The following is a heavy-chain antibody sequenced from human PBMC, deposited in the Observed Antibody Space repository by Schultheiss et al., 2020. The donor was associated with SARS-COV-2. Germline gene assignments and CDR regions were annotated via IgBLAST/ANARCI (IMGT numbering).Heavy chain of an antibody. CDR2: IYHSGSI. V-gene: IGHV4-30-2*01. CDR1: GGSISRGGNS. J-gene: IGHJ4*02. D-gene: IGHD4-23*01. CDR3: ARHDYGGNYFFDY. Sequence: SETLSLTCVVSGGSISRGGNSWSWIRQPPGKGLEWMGYIYHSGSIYYNPSLKSRVTISVDISKNQFSLKLNSVTAADTAVYYCARHDYGGNYFFDYWGQGTLVTVSS.